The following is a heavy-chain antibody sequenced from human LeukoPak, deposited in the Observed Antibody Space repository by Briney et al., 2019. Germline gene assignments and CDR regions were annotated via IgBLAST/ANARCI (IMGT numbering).Heavy chain of an antibody. J-gene: IGHJ6*02. V-gene: IGHV3-30*18. Sequence: GGSLRLSGAASRFTFSNYGMHWIRQAPGKGLEWVAVISYDGSNKYYADSVKGRFTISRDNSKNTLYLQMHSLRAEDTAVYYCAKIVLQSIKNYYFYAMDVWGQGTTVTVSS. CDR2: ISYDGSNK. CDR3: AKIVLQSIKNYYFYAMDV. D-gene: IGHD2/OR15-2a*01. CDR1: RFTFSNYG.